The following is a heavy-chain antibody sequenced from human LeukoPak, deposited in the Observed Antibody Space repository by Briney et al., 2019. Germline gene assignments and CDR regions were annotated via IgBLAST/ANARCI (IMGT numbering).Heavy chain of an antibody. Sequence: ASVKVSCKASGGTFSSYAISWVRQAPGQGLEWMGGIIPIFGRSNYAQKFQGRVTINTDESTTTAYMELSSLRSEDTAVYYCAREGHDFSNYGATGYDYWGQGTLVTVSS. CDR2: IIPIFGRS. J-gene: IGHJ4*02. CDR1: GGTFSSYA. CDR3: AREGHDFSNYGATGYDY. V-gene: IGHV1-69*05. D-gene: IGHD4-11*01.